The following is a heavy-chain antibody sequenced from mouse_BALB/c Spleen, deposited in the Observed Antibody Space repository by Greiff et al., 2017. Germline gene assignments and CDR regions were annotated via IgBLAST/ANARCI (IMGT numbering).Heavy chain of an antibody. Sequence: VQLQESGAELMKPGASVKISCKATGYTFSSYWIEWVKQRPGHGLEWIGEILPGSGSTNYNEKFKGKATFTADTSSNTAYMQLSSLTSEDSAVYYCAKGFITTVPYYFDYWGQGTTLTVSS. CDR2: ILPGSGST. D-gene: IGHD1-1*01. V-gene: IGHV1-9*01. J-gene: IGHJ2*01. CDR1: GYTFSSYW. CDR3: AKGFITTVPYYFDY.